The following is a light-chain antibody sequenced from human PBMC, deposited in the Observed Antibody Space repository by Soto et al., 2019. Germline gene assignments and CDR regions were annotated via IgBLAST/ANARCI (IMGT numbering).Light chain of an antibody. CDR2: KAS. CDR1: QSISSW. Sequence: DIPMTQSPSTLSASVGDRVTITCRASQSISSWLAWYQQKPGKAPKLLIYKASSLESGVPSRFSGSGSGTEFTLTISSLQPDDFPTYYCQQYNSYPYTFGQGTKLEIK. J-gene: IGKJ2*01. CDR3: QQYNSYPYT. V-gene: IGKV1-5*03.